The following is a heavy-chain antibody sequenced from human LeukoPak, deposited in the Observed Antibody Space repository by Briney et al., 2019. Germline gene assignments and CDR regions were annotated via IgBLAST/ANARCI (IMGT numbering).Heavy chain of an antibody. V-gene: IGHV3-30*04. CDR1: GFTFSSYA. J-gene: IGHJ1*01. CDR2: ISYDGSNK. CDR3: ARGSALSEYFQH. Sequence: GGSLRLSCAASGFTFSSYAIHWVRQAPGKGLEWVAVISYDGSNKYYADSVKGRFTISRDNSKNTLYLQMNSLRAEDTAVYYCARGSALSEYFQHWGQGTLVTVSS.